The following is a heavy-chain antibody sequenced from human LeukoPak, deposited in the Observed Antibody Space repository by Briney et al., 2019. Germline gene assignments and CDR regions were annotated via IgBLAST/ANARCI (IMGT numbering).Heavy chain of an antibody. Sequence: SVKVSCKASGGTFSTYAVNWVRQAPGQGLEWMGGIIPLFGTANYAQKFRGRVTITTDGSTSTAYMELSSLRSEDTAIYYCARVFARGGEITGSYYYYWGQGTLVTVSS. CDR1: GGTFSTYA. V-gene: IGHV1-69*05. J-gene: IGHJ4*02. CDR2: IIPLFGTA. D-gene: IGHD3-10*01. CDR3: ARVFARGGEITGSYYYY.